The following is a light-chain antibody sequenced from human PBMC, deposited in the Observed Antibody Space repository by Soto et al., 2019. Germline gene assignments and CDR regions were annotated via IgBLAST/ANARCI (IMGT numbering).Light chain of an antibody. CDR1: QSLVHGDGNTY. J-gene: IGKJ2*01. Sequence: DIVLTQTPLSSPVTLGQPASISCRSSQSLVHGDGNTYLSWLQQRPGQPARLLIYMISNRFSGVPDRFAGSGAGTEFTLRISGVEAEDVGVYYCMQATQAYTFGQGTKLEIK. V-gene: IGKV2-24*01. CDR2: MIS. CDR3: MQATQAYT.